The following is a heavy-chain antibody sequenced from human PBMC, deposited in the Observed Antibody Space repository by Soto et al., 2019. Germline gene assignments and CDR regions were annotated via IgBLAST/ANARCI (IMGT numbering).Heavy chain of an antibody. CDR1: GGSISSSSYY. V-gene: IGHV4-39*01. D-gene: IGHD3-22*01. CDR2: IYYSGST. Sequence: SETLSLTCTVSGGSISSSSYYWGWIRQPPGKGLEWIGSIYYSGSTYYNPSLKSRVTISVDASKNQFSLKLSSVTAADTAVYYCARQEGGYYDSSGYYPFDYWGQGTLVTVSS. CDR3: ARQEGGYYDSSGYYPFDY. J-gene: IGHJ4*02.